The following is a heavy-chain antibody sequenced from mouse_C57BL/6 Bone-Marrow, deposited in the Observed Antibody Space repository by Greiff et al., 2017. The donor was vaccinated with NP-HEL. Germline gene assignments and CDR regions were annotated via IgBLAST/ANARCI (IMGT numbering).Heavy chain of an antibody. D-gene: IGHD2-3*01. Sequence: EVQLVESGGGLVQPGGSLKLSCAASGFTFSDYGMAWVRQAPRKGPEWVAFISNLAYSIYYADTVTGRFTISRENAKNTLYLEMSSLRSEDTAMYYCARDGYYYAMDYWGQGTSVTVSS. CDR3: ARDGYYYAMDY. CDR1: GFTFSDYG. J-gene: IGHJ4*01. V-gene: IGHV5-15*01. CDR2: ISNLAYSI.